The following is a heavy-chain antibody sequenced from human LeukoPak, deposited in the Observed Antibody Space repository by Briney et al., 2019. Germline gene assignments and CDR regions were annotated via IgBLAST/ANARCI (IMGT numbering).Heavy chain of an antibody. Sequence: ASVKVSCKASGYSFTNYYMHWVRQAPGQGLEWMGMINPSGGSTRYAQKFQGRVNMTRDTSTSTVYMELSSLRSGDTAVFYCARNPLSLRGVDSWGQGTLVTVSS. CDR2: INPSGGST. CDR1: GYSFTNYY. J-gene: IGHJ4*02. V-gene: IGHV1-46*01. D-gene: IGHD3-16*01. CDR3: ARNPLSLRGVDS.